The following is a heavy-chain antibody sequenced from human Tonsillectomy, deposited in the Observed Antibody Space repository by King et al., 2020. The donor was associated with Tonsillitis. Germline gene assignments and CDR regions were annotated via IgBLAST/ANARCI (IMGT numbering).Heavy chain of an antibody. D-gene: IGHD2-2*01. CDR3: ARTNLMYLTYYYYYTDV. CDR1: GGSFSGYY. CDR2: INHSGST. Sequence: VQLQQWGAGLLKPSETLSLTCAVYGGSFSGYYWSWIRQPPGKGLEWIGDINHSGSTNHNPSLKSRVTISVDTSKNQFSLKLSSVTAADTAVDYCARTNLMYLTYYYYYTDVWGKGTTVTVSS. V-gene: IGHV4-34*01. J-gene: IGHJ6*03.